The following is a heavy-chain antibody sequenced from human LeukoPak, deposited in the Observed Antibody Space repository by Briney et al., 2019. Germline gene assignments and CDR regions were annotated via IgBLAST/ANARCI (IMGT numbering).Heavy chain of an antibody. J-gene: IGHJ3*02. V-gene: IGHV1-69*05. CDR1: GGTFSSFA. CDR3: ARGMGYSYGHPQGAFDI. Sequence: GASVKVSCKASGGTFSSFAISWLRQAPGHGPEWMGGIIPIHRTTNYAQKFQGRLTITTDETTSTAYMELTGLTSDDTAVYYCARGMGYSYGHPQGAFDIWGQGTMVTVSS. D-gene: IGHD5-18*01. CDR2: IIPIHRTT.